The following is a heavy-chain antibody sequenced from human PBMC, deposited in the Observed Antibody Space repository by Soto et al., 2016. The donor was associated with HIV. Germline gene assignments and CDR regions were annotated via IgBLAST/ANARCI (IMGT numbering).Heavy chain of an antibody. V-gene: IGHV3-9*03. CDR3: AKGYKSGWFGGDAFDF. Sequence: EVQLVESGGGLEQPGRSLRLSCVASGFTFDEYAMHWVRLAPGKGLEWVSGISWNSGDIGYADSVRGRFTISRDNAKNSLYLQMNSLRVEDMALYYCAKGYKSGWFGGDAFDFRGQGTMITVST. CDR1: GFTFDEYA. J-gene: IGHJ3*01. D-gene: IGHD6-19*01. CDR2: ISWNSGDI.